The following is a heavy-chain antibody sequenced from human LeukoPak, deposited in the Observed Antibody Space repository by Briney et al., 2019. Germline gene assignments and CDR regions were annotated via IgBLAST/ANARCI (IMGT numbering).Heavy chain of an antibody. CDR1: GYTFTSYG. J-gene: IGHJ4*02. CDR2: ISAYNGNT. CDR3: ARDGLGLIAVAVGFDY. D-gene: IGHD6-19*01. Sequence: GASVKVSCKASGYTFTSYGISWVRQAPGQGLEWMGWISAYNGNTNYAQKLQGRVTMTTDTSTSTAYMELRSLRSDDTAVYYCARDGLGLIAVAVGFDYWGQGTLVTVSS. V-gene: IGHV1-18*01.